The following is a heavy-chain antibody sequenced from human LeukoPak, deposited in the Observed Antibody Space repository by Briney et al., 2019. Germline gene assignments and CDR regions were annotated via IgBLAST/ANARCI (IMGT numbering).Heavy chain of an antibody. D-gene: IGHD3-10*01. CDR3: ARDLYFYGSGNYVPGFPDY. CDR1: GFTFTSYS. J-gene: IGHJ4*02. Sequence: PGGSLRLSCAASGFTFTSYSMNWVRQAPGKGLEWVSYISSSRSNTVYYAESVKGRFTISRDDAKNSLYLQMNSLRAEDTAVYYCARDLYFYGSGNYVPGFPDYWGQGTLVTVSA. V-gene: IGHV3-48*04. CDR2: ISSSRSNTV.